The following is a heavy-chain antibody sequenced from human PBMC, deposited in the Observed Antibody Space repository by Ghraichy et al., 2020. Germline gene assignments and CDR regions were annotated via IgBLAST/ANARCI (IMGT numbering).Heavy chain of an antibody. CDR3: AKDTNRLGIVVVVVALLFDY. CDR1: GFNFNIYA. J-gene: IGHJ4*02. V-gene: IGHV3-23*01. CDR2: ISGSGGST. D-gene: IGHD2-15*01. Sequence: GGSLRLSCAASGFNFNIYAMSWVRQAPGKGLEWVSAISGSGGSTYYADSVKGRFTISRDNSKNTMYLQMNSLRADDTAVYYCAKDTNRLGIVVVVVALLFDYWGQGTLVTVSS.